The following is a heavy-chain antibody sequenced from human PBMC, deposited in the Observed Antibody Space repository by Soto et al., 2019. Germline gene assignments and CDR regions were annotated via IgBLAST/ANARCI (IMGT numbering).Heavy chain of an antibody. CDR2: ISYDGSNK. V-gene: IGHV3-30*14. J-gene: IGHJ4*02. D-gene: IGHD6-19*01. Sequence: GGSLRLSCAASGFTFSSYAMHWVRQAPGKGLEWVAVISYDGSNKYYADSVKGRFTISRDNSKNTLYLQMNSLRAEDTAVYYCARLAWSSGWYYFDYWGQGTLVTVSS. CDR1: GFTFSSYA. CDR3: ARLAWSSGWYYFDY.